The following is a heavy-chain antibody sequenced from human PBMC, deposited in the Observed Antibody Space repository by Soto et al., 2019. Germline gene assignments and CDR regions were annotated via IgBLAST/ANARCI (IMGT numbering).Heavy chain of an antibody. V-gene: IGHV3-21*06. D-gene: IGHD2-21*01. J-gene: IGHJ4*02. CDR1: GFTFRNYN. CDR3: ARDIASPGGDYFDS. Sequence: VQLEESEGGLVKAGGSLRLFCTASGFTFRNYNMNWVRQAPGKGLEWVSSISTGGAYMFYADSVKGRFTISRDNAQNSLFLQIDSPRAEDTAVYYCARDIASPGGDYFDSWGQGTLVTVSS. CDR2: ISTGGAYM.